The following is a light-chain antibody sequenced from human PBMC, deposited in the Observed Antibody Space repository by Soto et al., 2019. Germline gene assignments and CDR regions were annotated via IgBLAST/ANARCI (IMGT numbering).Light chain of an antibody. CDR1: QSVLHSSKNENY. Sequence: DIVMTQSPDSLAVSLGERATINCKSSQSVLHSSKNENYLSWYQQKPGQPPKLLIYWASTRESGVPDRFSGSGSGTDFALTIDSLQAEDVAVYYCQQYGSSGTFGQGTKVEIK. CDR3: QQYGSSGT. CDR2: WAS. V-gene: IGKV4-1*01. J-gene: IGKJ1*01.